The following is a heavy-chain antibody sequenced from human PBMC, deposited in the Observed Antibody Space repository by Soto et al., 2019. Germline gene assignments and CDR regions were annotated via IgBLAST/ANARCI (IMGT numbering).Heavy chain of an antibody. CDR2: INSDGSGT. CDR3: SRDRSYTLDV. V-gene: IGHV3-74*01. D-gene: IGHD4-4*01. J-gene: IGHJ6*02. CDR1: GSTFSNDW. Sequence: EVLLVESGGGLVQPGGSLRLSCAVSGSTFSNDWMHWVRQATGKGLVWVSHINSDGSGTNYADSVKGRFTIARDNAKSTVYLQMNSLRADDTAVYYCSRDRSYTLDVWGQGTAVTVSS.